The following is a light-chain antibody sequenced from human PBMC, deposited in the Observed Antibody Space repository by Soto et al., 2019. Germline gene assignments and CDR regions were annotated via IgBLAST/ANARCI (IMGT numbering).Light chain of an antibody. CDR1: SSDIGGYNY. Sequence: QSALTQPASVSGSPGQSITVSCTGTSSDIGGYNYVSWYQQHPGKAPKLMVYEVTNRPSGVSDRFSGSKSGNRASLTISGLQADDEGYYYCSSYTSRSPLYVFGTGTKLT. CDR3: SSYTSRSPLYV. J-gene: IGLJ1*01. V-gene: IGLV2-14*01. CDR2: EVT.